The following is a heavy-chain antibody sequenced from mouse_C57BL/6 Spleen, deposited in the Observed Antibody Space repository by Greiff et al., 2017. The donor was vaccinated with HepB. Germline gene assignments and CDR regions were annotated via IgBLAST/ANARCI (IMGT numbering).Heavy chain of an antibody. V-gene: IGHV1-80*01. CDR2: IYPGDGDT. CDR1: GYAFSSYW. D-gene: IGHD1-1*01. J-gene: IGHJ2*01. Sequence: QVQLQQSGAELVKPGASVKISCKASGYAFSSYWMNWVKQRPGKGLEWIGQIYPGDGDTNYNGKFKGKATLTADKSSSTAYMQLSSLTSEDSAVYFCARSNWYYGSSYRVDYWGQGTTLTVSS. CDR3: ARSNWYYGSSYRVDY.